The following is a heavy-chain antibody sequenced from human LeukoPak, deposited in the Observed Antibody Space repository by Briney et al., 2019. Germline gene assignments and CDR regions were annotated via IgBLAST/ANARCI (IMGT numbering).Heavy chain of an antibody. CDR2: IYSSGST. D-gene: IGHD3-9*01. V-gene: IGHV4-59*01. CDR3: GRAASDYDILTGYIPAPFDY. Sequence: PSETLSLTCTASGGSISSSYWSWIRQPPQKGLEWIGCIYSSGSTNYNPSLKSRVTISVDTSKNQFSLRLNSVTAADTAVYYCGRAASDYDILTGYIPAPFDYWGQGTLVTVSS. CDR1: GGSISSSY. J-gene: IGHJ4*02.